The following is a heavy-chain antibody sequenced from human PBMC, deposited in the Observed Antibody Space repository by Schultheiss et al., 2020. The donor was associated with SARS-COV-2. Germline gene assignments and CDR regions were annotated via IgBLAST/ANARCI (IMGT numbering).Heavy chain of an antibody. J-gene: IGHJ3*02. Sequence: GGSLRLSCAASGFTFSNAWMSWVRQAPGKGLEWVSAISGSGGSTYYADSVKGRFTISRDNSKNTLYLQMNSLRAEDTAVYYCAKGSSGWYGNAFDIWGQGTMVTVSS. D-gene: IGHD6-19*01. V-gene: IGHV3-23*01. CDR3: AKGSSGWYGNAFDI. CDR1: GFTFSNAW. CDR2: ISGSGGST.